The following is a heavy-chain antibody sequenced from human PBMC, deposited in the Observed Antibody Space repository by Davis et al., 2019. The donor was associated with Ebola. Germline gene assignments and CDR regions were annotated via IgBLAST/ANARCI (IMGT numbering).Heavy chain of an antibody. CDR2: INHSGST. V-gene: IGHV4-34*01. CDR3: ARATVVVPAGGIDY. CDR1: GGSFRGYY. D-gene: IGHD2-2*01. Sequence: SETLSLTCAGYGGSFRGYYWSWIRQPPGKGLEWIGEINHSGSTNYNPSLKSRVTISVDTSKNQFSLKLSSVTAADTAVYYCARATVVVPAGGIDYWGQGTLVTVSS. J-gene: IGHJ4*02.